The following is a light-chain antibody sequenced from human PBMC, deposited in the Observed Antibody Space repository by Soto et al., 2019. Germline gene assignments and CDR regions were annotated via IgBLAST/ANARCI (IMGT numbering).Light chain of an antibody. J-gene: IGLJ1*01. CDR2: DVS. Sequence: QLVLTQPASVSGSPGQSITISCTGTSSDVGAYNYVSWYQQHPGKAPKLMIYDVSDRPSGVSNRFSGSKSGNTASLTISGLQAEDEADYYCSSYTSSSTLGVFGTGTKLTVL. CDR1: SSDVGAYNY. V-gene: IGLV2-14*01. CDR3: SSYTSSSTLGV.